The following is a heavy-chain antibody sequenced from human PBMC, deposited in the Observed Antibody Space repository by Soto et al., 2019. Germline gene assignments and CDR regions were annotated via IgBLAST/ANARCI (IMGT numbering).Heavy chain of an antibody. CDR1: GGSINSGRFY. CDR3: ARTTFYDIFTAYYSLFDY. D-gene: IGHD3-9*01. Sequence: QVQLQESGPGLVKPSQTLTLTCTVSGGSINSGRFYWSWIRQHPGKGLEWIGHISDSGSSYYNPSLESRVTISVDTSKNQCSMKLSAVPAADTAVYFCARTTFYDIFTAYYSLFDYWGQGTMVTVSS. V-gene: IGHV4-31*03. CDR2: ISDSGSS. J-gene: IGHJ4*02.